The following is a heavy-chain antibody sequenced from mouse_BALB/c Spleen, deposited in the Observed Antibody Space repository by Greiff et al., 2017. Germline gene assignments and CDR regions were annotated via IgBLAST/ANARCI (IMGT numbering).Heavy chain of an antibody. CDR3: AFYGSSYDYYAMDY. V-gene: IGHV3-6*02. CDR2: ISYDGSN. D-gene: IGHD1-1*01. Sequence: EVQLQESGPGLVKPSQSLSLTCSVTGYSITSGYYWNWIRQFPGNKLEWMGYISYDGSNNYNPSLKNRISITRDTSKNQFFLKLNSVTTEDTATYYCAFYGSSYDYYAMDYWGQGTSVTVSS. CDR1: GYSITSGYY. J-gene: IGHJ4*01.